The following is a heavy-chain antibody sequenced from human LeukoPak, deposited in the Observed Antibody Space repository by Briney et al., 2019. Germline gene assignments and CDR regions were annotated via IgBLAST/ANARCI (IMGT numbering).Heavy chain of an antibody. J-gene: IGHJ4*02. CDR1: GYTFSDYG. CDR2: ISTNNRNT. CDR3: ARAWRSYYFDY. D-gene: IGHD3-10*01. Sequence: ASVKVSCKASGYTFSDYGIGWVRQAPGQGLEWIGSISTNNRNTKSAQKFQGRVTMTTDTSTSTAYMELRSLRSDDTAVYYCARAWRSYYFDYWGQGTLVTVSS. V-gene: IGHV1-18*01.